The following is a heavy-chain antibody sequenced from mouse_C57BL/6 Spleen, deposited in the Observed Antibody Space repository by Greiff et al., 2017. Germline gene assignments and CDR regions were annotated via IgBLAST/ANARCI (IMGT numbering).Heavy chain of an antibody. Sequence: VMLVESGAELARPGASVKLSCKASGYTFTSYGISWVKQRTGQGLEWIGEIYPRSGNTYYNEKFKGKATLTADKSSSTAYMELRSLTSEDSAVYFCARHGSSYGYFDVWGTGTTVTVSS. CDR3: ARHGSSYGYFDV. J-gene: IGHJ1*03. CDR1: GYTFTSYG. D-gene: IGHD1-1*01. V-gene: IGHV1-81*01. CDR2: IYPRSGNT.